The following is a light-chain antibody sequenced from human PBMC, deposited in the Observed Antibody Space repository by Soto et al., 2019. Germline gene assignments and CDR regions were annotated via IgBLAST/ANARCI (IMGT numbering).Light chain of an antibody. Sequence: DVVMTQSPLSLPVTLGQPASISCRSSQSLVYSDGNTYLNWFQQRPGQSPRRLIYKVSNRDSGVPDRLSGSESGTDFTLKISRVEAEDVGVYYCMQGTHWLTFGGGTKVDIK. J-gene: IGKJ4*01. CDR2: KVS. V-gene: IGKV2-30*01. CDR3: MQGTHWLT. CDR1: QSLVYSDGNTY.